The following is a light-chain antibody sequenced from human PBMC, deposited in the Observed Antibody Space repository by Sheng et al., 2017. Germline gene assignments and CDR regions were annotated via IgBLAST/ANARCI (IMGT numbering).Light chain of an antibody. Sequence: EIALTQSPGTLSLSPGERATLSCRASQSVSSTYFAWYQQKPGQAPRLLIYGTSSRATAIPDRFSGSGSGTDFTLSITRLEPEDFAVYYCQQYATSPWTFGQGTKVEVK. CDR2: GTS. CDR3: QQYATSPWT. V-gene: IGKV3-20*01. CDR1: QSVSSTY. J-gene: IGKJ1*01.